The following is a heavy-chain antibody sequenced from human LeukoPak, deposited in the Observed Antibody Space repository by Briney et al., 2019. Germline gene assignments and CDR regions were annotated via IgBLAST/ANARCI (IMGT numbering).Heavy chain of an antibody. J-gene: IGHJ4*02. V-gene: IGHV4-61*01. CDR1: GVSVSSGSYY. Sequence: SETLSLTCSVSGVSVSSGSYYWSWIRQPPGKGLEWIGDIYYSGSTNYSPSLKSRVTISVDTSKNQFSLKLSSVTAADTAVYYCARTPRGIAAAGFDYWGQGTLVTVSS. CDR3: ARTPRGIAAAGFDY. CDR2: IYYSGST. D-gene: IGHD6-13*01.